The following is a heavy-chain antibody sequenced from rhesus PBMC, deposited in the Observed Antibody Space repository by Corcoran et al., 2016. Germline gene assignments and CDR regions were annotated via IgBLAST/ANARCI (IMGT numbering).Heavy chain of an antibody. J-gene: IGHJ6*01. CDR2: IYGSGSST. V-gene: IGHV4-169*01. CDR3: ARHSIIFGLVGDYGLES. Sequence: QLQLQESGTGLVKPSETLSVTCAVSGGSISSNYWSWIRQPPGKGLEWIGRIYGSGSSTNHNPTHKSRGTLSVETSKNQPALKLSSVTAADTAVYYCARHSIIFGLVGDYGLESWGQGVVVTVSS. CDR1: GGSISSNY. D-gene: IGHD3-3*01.